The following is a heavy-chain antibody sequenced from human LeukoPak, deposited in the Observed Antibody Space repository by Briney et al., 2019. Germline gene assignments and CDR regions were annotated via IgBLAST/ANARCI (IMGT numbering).Heavy chain of an antibody. Sequence: SETLSLTCAVYGGSFSGYYWSWIRQPPGKGLEWIGEINHSGSTNYNPSLKSRVTISVDTSKNQFSLKLSFVTAANTAVYYCARLRFLEWLLRYYYYMDVWGKGTTVTVSS. J-gene: IGHJ6*03. D-gene: IGHD3-3*01. CDR2: INHSGST. V-gene: IGHV4-34*01. CDR3: ARLRFLEWLLRYYYYMDV. CDR1: GGSFSGYY.